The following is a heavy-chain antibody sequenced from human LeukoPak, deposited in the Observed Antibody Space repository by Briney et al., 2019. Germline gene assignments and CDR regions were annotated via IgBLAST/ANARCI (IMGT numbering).Heavy chain of an antibody. CDR2: INRDGPT. CDR3: GRGGCDMYD. J-gene: IGHJ6*02. V-gene: IGHV3-66*01. CDR1: GFTVSNNY. D-gene: IGHD6-19*01. Sequence: WGSLRLSCAASGFTVSNNYMSWVRQAPGKGLEWVSTINRDGPTFYADSVKGRFTISRDNSRNTLYLQMSSLRAEDTAVYYCGRGGCDMYDWGQGTTVSVSS.